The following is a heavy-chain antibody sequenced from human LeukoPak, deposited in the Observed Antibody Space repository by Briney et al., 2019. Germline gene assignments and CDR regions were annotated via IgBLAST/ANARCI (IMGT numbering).Heavy chain of an antibody. CDR3: ARERVVGPTTYYYYGMDV. Sequence: GRSLRLSCAASGLIFSDYDMHWVRQTPGKGLEWVAVTWYDGSNKYYADSVKGRFTISRDNSRNTLYLQMNRLRAEDTALYYCARERVVGPTTYYYYGMDVWGQGTTVTVSS. V-gene: IGHV3-33*01. CDR2: TWYDGSNK. CDR1: GLIFSDYD. D-gene: IGHD1-26*01. J-gene: IGHJ6*02.